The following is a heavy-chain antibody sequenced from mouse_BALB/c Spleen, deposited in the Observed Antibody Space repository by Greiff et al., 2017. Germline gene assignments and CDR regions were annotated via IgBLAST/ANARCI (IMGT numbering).Heavy chain of an antibody. CDR2: ILPGSGST. J-gene: IGHJ3*01. Sequence: VQLKQSGAELMKPGASVKISCKATGYTFSSYWIEWVKQRPGHGLEWIGEILPGSGSTNYNEKFKGKATFTADTSSNTAYMQLSSLTSEDSAVYYCARQYGNYVLAYWGQGTLVTVSA. V-gene: IGHV1-9*01. CDR3: ARQYGNYVLAY. D-gene: IGHD2-10*02. CDR1: GYTFSSYW.